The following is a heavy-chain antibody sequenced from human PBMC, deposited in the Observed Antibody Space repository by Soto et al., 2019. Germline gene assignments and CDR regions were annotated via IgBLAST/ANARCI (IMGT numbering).Heavy chain of an antibody. Sequence: EVQLLESGGGLVQPGGSLRLSCAASGFTFSTYAMSWFRQAPGKGLEWVSGVSGGGDRTQYADSVRGRFTISRDNSKNTLYLQMNSRRADDTAVFYCAKDATVTPYEYYFDYWGQGTLVTVSS. CDR2: VSGGGDRT. J-gene: IGHJ4*02. V-gene: IGHV3-23*01. D-gene: IGHD4-17*01. CDR3: AKDATVTPYEYYFDY. CDR1: GFTFSTYA.